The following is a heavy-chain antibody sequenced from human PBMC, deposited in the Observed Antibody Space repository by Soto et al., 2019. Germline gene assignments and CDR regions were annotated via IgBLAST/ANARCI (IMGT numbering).Heavy chain of an antibody. V-gene: IGHV3-66*01. CDR2: IYSGGST. CDR3: ARGRVYLDY. Sequence: GGSLRLSCAASGFPVSSNYMSWVRQSPGKGLEWVSVIYSGGSTTFYADSAKGRFTISRDNSKNTLYLQMNSLRAEDTAVYYCARGRVYLDYWGQGILVTVSS. CDR1: GFPVSSNY. J-gene: IGHJ4*02. D-gene: IGHD2-8*01.